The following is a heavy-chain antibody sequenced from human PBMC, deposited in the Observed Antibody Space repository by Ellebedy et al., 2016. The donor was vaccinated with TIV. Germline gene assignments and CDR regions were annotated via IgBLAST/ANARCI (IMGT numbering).Heavy chain of an antibody. Sequence: AASVKVSCKASGYTFTSYYMHWVRQAPGQGLEWMGWINPNSGGTNYAQNFQGRVTMTRDTSISTAYMELSRLRSDDTAVYYCARDRSSPGSRDGYNFDYWGQGTLVTVSS. CDR3: ARDRSSPGSRDGYNFDY. CDR2: INPNSGGT. J-gene: IGHJ4*02. CDR1: GYTFTSYY. V-gene: IGHV1-2*02. D-gene: IGHD5-24*01.